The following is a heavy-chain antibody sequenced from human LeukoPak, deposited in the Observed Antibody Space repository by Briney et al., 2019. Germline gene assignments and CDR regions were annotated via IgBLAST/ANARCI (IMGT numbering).Heavy chain of an antibody. CDR2: ITGSGGST. J-gene: IGHJ4*02. CDR1: GFTFSSNA. D-gene: IGHD3-3*01. CDR3: AKDGDFWSGYSDY. V-gene: IGHV3-23*01. Sequence: GGSLRLSCAASGFTFSSNAMSWVRQAPGKGLEWVSYITGSGGSTLYADSVKGRFTVSRDNSKNTLYLQMNSLRAEDTAAYYCAKDGDFWSGYSDYWGQGTLVTVSS.